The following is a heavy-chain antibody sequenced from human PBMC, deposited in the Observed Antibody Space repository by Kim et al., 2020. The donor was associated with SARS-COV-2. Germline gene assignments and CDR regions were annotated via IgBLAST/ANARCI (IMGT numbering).Heavy chain of an antibody. D-gene: IGHD6-13*01. V-gene: IGHV3-33*06. CDR1: GFTFSSYG. Sequence: GGSLRLSCAASGFTFSSYGMHWVRQAPGKGLEWVAVIWYDGSNKYYADSVKGRFTISRDNSKNTLYLQMNSLRAEDTAVYYCAKDVEQQLAFDYWGQGTLVTVSS. J-gene: IGHJ4*02. CDR3: AKDVEQQLAFDY. CDR2: IWYDGSNK.